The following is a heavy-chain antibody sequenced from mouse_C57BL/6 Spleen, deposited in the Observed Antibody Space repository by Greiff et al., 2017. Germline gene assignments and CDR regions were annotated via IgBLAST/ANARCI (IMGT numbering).Heavy chain of an antibody. CDR1: GYTFTSYW. D-gene: IGHD3-3*01. Sequence: QVQLQQPGAELVKPGASVKMSCKASGYTFTSYWITWVKQRPGQGLEWIGDIYPGRGSTNYNAKFKSKATLTVDTSSSTAYMQLSSLASEDSAVYYCARSLDYYFDYWGQGTTLTVSS. CDR3: ARSLDYYFDY. V-gene: IGHV1-55*01. CDR2: IYPGRGST. J-gene: IGHJ2*01.